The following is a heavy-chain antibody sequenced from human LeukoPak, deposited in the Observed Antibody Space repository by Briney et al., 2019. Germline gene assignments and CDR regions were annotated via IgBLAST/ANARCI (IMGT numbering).Heavy chain of an antibody. D-gene: IGHD3-16*01. CDR3: AYVFGGVDY. J-gene: IGHJ4*02. V-gene: IGHV3-30*03. Sequence: GGSLRLSCAASGFTFSSYGMHWVRQAPGKGLEWVAVISYDGSNKYYADSVKGRFTISRDNSKNTLYLQMNSLRAEDTAVYYCAYVFGGVDYWGQGTLDTVSS. CDR1: GFTFSSYG. CDR2: ISYDGSNK.